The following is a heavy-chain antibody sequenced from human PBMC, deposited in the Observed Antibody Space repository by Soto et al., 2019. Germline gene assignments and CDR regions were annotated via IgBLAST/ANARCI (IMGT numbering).Heavy chain of an antibody. Sequence: QVQLVQSGAEVKKPGASVKVSCKASGYSFTSYDINWVRQATGQGVEWRGWRNPNSGNTGDAQKFQGRVTMTRNTSISKAYMELSSLRSEDTAVYYCAREKSYGYADYWGQGTLVTVSS. CDR2: RNPNSGNT. J-gene: IGHJ4*02. D-gene: IGHD5-18*01. CDR1: GYSFTSYD. CDR3: AREKSYGYADY. V-gene: IGHV1-8*01.